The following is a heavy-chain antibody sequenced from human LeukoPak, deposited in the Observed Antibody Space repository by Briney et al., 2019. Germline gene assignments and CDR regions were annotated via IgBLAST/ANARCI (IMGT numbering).Heavy chain of an antibody. J-gene: IGHJ5*02. CDR1: GGTFSSYA. D-gene: IGHD2-2*01. Sequence: SVKVSCKASGGTFSSYAISWVRRAPGQGLEWMGGIIPIFGTANYAQKFQGRVTITTDESTSTAYMELSSLRSEDTAVYYCARSYSSRPNWFDPWGQGTLVTVSS. CDR2: IIPIFGTA. V-gene: IGHV1-69*05. CDR3: ARSYSSRPNWFDP.